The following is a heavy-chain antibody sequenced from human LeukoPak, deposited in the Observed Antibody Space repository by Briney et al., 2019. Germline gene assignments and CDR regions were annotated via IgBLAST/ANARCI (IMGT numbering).Heavy chain of an antibody. D-gene: IGHD3-22*01. V-gene: IGHV3-74*01. Sequence: PGGSLRLSCAASGFTFSNNWMHWVRQAPGKGLVWVSRINSDGRTTTYADSVKGRFTISRDNSKNTLYLQMNSLRAEDTAVYYCAKGGITMIPHSWFDPWGQGTLVTVSS. CDR1: GFTFSNNW. CDR3: AKGGITMIPHSWFDP. J-gene: IGHJ5*02. CDR2: INSDGRTT.